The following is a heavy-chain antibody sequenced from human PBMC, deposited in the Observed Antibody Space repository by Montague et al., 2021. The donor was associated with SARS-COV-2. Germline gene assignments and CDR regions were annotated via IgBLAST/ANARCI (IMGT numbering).Heavy chain of an antibody. CDR3: ARRAEDNTGYSAFDP. Sequence: PALVKPTQTFTLICSFSGFSLDTRGASVAWIRQPPGKALEWLGTIYWNDGKHYNSSLKSRLSMSKDTSKNQVVLILTDMDPADTATYFCARRAEDNTGYSAFDPWGQGAPVIVSA. CDR2: IYWNDGK. V-gene: IGHV2-5*01. CDR1: GFSLDTRGAS. J-gene: IGHJ5*02. D-gene: IGHD5-12*01.